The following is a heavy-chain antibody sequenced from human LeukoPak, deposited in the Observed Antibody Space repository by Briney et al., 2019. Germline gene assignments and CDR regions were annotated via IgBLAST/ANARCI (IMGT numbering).Heavy chain of an antibody. CDR1: GGSISSYY. V-gene: IGHV4-59*01. J-gene: IGHJ5*02. D-gene: IGHD3-22*01. CDR3: ARGAMIVVVITRPVFDP. CDR2: IYYSGST. Sequence: SETLSLTCTVSGGSISSYYWSWIRQPPGKGLEWIGYIYYSGSTNYNPSLKSRVTISVDTSKNQFSLKLSSVTAADTAVYYCARGAMIVVVITRPVFDPWGQGTLVTVSS.